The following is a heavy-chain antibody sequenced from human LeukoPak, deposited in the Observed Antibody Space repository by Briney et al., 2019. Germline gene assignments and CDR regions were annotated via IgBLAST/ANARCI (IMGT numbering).Heavy chain of an antibody. CDR3: ARDDIVVVPAAMRSYYYYGMDV. CDR2: IIPILGIA. CDR1: GGTFSSYA. D-gene: IGHD2-2*01. J-gene: IGHJ6*02. V-gene: IGHV1-69*04. Sequence: GSSVKVSCKASGGTFSSYAISWVRQAPGQGLEWMGRIIPILGIANYAQKFQGRVTITADKSTSTAYMELSSLRSEDTAVYYCARDDIVVVPAAMRSYYYYGMDVWGQGTTVTVS.